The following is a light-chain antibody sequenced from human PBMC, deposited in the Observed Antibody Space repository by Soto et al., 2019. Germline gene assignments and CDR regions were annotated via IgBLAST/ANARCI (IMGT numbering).Light chain of an antibody. Sequence: QSVLTQPASVSGCPGQSITISCSGTSSDIGTYDHVAWFQQFPGKTPKLMIYSVSNRPSGVSYRFSGSKSGNTASLTISGLQAEDEADYYCISYTVSRSYVFGTGTKVTVL. CDR1: SSDIGTYDH. CDR2: SVS. V-gene: IGLV2-14*01. CDR3: ISYTVSRSYV. J-gene: IGLJ1*01.